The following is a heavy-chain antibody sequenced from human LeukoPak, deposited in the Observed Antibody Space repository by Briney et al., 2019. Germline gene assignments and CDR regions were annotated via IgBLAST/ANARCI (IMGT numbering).Heavy chain of an antibody. CDR3: AREADCSGGNCYRGAFDI. D-gene: IGHD2-15*01. J-gene: IGHJ3*02. CDR1: GFTLSSYG. CDR2: IWYDGSHK. V-gene: IGHV3-33*01. Sequence: GGSLRLSCAASGFTLSSYGMHWVRQAPGKGLEWVAIIWYDGSHKYYADAVEGRFTISRDNSKNTLYLQMNSLRAEDTAVYYCAREADCSGGNCYRGAFDIWGQGTMVTVSS.